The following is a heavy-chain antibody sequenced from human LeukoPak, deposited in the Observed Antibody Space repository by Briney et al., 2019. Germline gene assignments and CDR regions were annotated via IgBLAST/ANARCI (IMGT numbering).Heavy chain of an antibody. D-gene: IGHD3-3*01. Sequence: SETLSLTCTVSGGSISSYYWSWIRQHPGKGLEWIGYIYYSGSTYYNPSLKSRVTISVDTSKNQFSLKLSSVTAADTAVYYCARSGQRNGFDPWGQGTLVTVSS. V-gene: IGHV4-59*06. CDR2: IYYSGST. J-gene: IGHJ5*02. CDR3: ARSGQRNGFDP. CDR1: GGSISSYY.